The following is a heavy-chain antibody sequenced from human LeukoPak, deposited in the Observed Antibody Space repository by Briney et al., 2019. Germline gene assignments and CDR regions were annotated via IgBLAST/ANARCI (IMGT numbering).Heavy chain of an antibody. D-gene: IGHD1-26*01. CDR3: ARGEWELLGTFDY. Sequence: SVKVSCKASGGTFSSYAISWVRQAPGQGLEWMGGIIPIFGTANYAQKFQGRVTITADESTSTAYMELSSLRSEDTAVYYCARGEWELLGTFDYWGQGTLVTVSS. CDR2: IIPIFGTA. CDR1: GGTFSSYA. J-gene: IGHJ4*02. V-gene: IGHV1-69*13.